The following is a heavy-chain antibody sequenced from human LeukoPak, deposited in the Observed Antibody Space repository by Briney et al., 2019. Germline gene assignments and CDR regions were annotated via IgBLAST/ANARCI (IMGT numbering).Heavy chain of an antibody. CDR1: GFTFSSYA. D-gene: IGHD6-13*01. J-gene: IGHJ4*02. Sequence: SGGSLRLSCAASGFTFSSYAMSWVRQAPGKGLEWVSAISGSGGSTYYADSVKGRFTISRDNSKNTLYLQMNSLRAEDTAVYFCTKADRQHLVLIDYWGQGTLVAVSS. V-gene: IGHV3-23*01. CDR3: TKADRQHLVLIDY. CDR2: ISGSGGST.